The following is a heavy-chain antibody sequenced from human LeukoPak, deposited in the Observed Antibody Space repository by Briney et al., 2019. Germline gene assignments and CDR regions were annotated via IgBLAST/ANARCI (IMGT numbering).Heavy chain of an antibody. CDR2: ISSSSSYI. Sequence: GGSLRLSCAASGFTFSSYSMNWVRQAPGKGLEWVSSISSSSSYIYYADSVKGRFTISRDNAKNSLYLQMNSLRAEDTAVYYCASHYCSGGSCWYGMDVWGQGTTDTVSS. CDR3: ASHYCSGGSCWYGMDV. CDR1: GFTFSSYS. D-gene: IGHD2-15*01. J-gene: IGHJ6*02. V-gene: IGHV3-21*04.